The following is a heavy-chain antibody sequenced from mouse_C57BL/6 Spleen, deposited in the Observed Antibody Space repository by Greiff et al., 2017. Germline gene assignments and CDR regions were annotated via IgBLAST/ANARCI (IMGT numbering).Heavy chain of an antibody. Sequence: EVQGVESGGDLVKPGGSLKLSCAASGFTFSSYGLSWVRQTPDKRLEWVATISSGGSYTYYPDSVKGRFTISRDNAKNTLYLQMSSLKSEDTAMYYCARREDYYGSQGSYFDVWGTGTTVTVSS. D-gene: IGHD1-1*01. V-gene: IGHV5-6*01. CDR1: GFTFSSYG. CDR3: ARREDYYGSQGSYFDV. J-gene: IGHJ1*03. CDR2: ISSGGSYT.